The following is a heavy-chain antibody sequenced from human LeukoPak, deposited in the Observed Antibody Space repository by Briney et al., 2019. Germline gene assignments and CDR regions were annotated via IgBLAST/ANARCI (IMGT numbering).Heavy chain of an antibody. CDR2: LSYDGSNR. V-gene: IGHV3-30*18. CDR1: GFTFSSFG. Sequence: GGSLRLSCAASGFTFSSFGMHWVRQAPGKGLDWVAVLSYDGSNRYYADSVKGRFTISRDNSKNTLYLQMNSLRAEDTAVYYCAKDASTVTLHADYWGQGTLVTVSS. CDR3: AKDASTVTLHADY. J-gene: IGHJ4*02. D-gene: IGHD4-17*01.